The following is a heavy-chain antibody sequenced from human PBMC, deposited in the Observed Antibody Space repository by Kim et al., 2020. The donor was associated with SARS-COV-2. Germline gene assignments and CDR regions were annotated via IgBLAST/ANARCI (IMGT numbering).Heavy chain of an antibody. Sequence: GGSLRLSCGASGFTFSSFQMNWVRQAPGKGLEWVSYISDTGTTTHYGDSMKGRFTVSRDNAKNLLYLQMNSLGPEDTAIYYCATLWGHETSGPSFDYWGQGTLVTVSS. J-gene: IGHJ4*02. CDR3: ATLWGHETSGPSFDY. D-gene: IGHD3-22*01. V-gene: IGHV3-48*03. CDR2: ISDTGTTT. CDR1: GFTFSSFQ.